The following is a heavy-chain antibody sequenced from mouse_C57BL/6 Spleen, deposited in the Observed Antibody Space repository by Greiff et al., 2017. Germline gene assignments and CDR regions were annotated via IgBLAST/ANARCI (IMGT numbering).Heavy chain of an antibody. CDR2: INSDGSST. Sequence: EVMLVESEGGLVQPGSSMKLSCTASGFTFSDYYMAWVRQVPEKGLEWVANINSDGSSTYYLDSLKGRFIISRDNAKNILYLQLSSLQCENTATYYSAREGFDTVVADDYFDYWGQGTTLTVSS. V-gene: IGHV5-16*01. J-gene: IGHJ2*01. CDR3: AREGFDTVVADDYFDY. D-gene: IGHD1-1*01. CDR1: GFTFSDYY.